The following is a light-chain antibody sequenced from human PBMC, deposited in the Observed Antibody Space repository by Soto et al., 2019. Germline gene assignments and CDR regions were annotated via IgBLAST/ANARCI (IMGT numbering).Light chain of an antibody. J-gene: IGLJ3*02. CDR2: GHN. V-gene: IGLV1-40*01. CDR1: SSNIGAGYD. CDR3: QSYDSSLSGSGV. Sequence: QPVLTQPPSMSAAPGQRVTIACTGSSSNIGAGYDVHWYQQLPGAAPKLLISGHNNRPSGVPDRFFGSKSGTSASLTIIGLQAEDEADYYCQSYDSSLSGSGVFGGGTKLTVL.